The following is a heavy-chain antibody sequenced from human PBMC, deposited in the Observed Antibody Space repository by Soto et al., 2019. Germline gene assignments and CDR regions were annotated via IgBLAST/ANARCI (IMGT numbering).Heavy chain of an antibody. CDR1: GGSISGYY. CDR3: ARDQWEMATPFWFFDL. V-gene: IGHV4-59*01. J-gene: IGHJ2*01. CDR2: IYYSGST. Sequence: QAQLQESGPGLVQPSETLSLACTVSGGSISGYYWNWIRQPPGKGLEWIGYIYYSGSTKYNPSLTSRVTISVDTSKMQFSLKLSSVTAADTAVYYCARDQWEMATPFWFFDLWGRGTLVTVSS. D-gene: IGHD1-26*01.